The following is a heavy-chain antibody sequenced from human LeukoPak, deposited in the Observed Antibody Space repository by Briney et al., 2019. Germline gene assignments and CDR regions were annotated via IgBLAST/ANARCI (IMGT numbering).Heavy chain of an antibody. CDR1: GFTFSSYA. J-gene: IGHJ4*02. CDR2: ISGSGGST. CDR3: AKDRIAARPGPYYFDY. D-gene: IGHD6-6*01. V-gene: IGHV3-23*01. Sequence: GGSLRLSCAASGFTFSSYAMSWVRQAPGKGLEWVSAISGSGGSTYYADSVKGRFTISRDNSKNTLYLRMNSLRAEDTAVYYCAKDRIAARPGPYYFDYWGQGTLVTVSS.